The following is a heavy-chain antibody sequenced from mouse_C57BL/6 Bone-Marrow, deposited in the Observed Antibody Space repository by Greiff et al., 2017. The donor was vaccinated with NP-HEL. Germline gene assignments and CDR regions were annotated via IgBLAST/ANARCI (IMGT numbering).Heavy chain of an antibody. CDR3: ARENYGSSDWYFDV. J-gene: IGHJ1*03. Sequence: EVQLQQSGPELVKPGASVKISCKASGYSFTGYYMNWVKQSPEKSLEWIGEINPSTGGTTYNQKFKAKATLTVDKSSSTAYMQLKSLTSEDSAVYYCARENYGSSDWYFDVWGTGTTVTVSS. V-gene: IGHV1-42*01. D-gene: IGHD1-1*01. CDR1: GYSFTGYY. CDR2: INPSTGGT.